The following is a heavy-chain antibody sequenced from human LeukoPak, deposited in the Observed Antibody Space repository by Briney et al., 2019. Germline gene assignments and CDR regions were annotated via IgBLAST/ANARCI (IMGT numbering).Heavy chain of an antibody. D-gene: IGHD6-19*01. Sequence: PGRPLRLSCAASGFTFDDYAMYWVRQGPGKGLEWVSGITWNSGSIGYADSVKGRFTISRDNAKNSLYLQMNSLRTEDTASYYCAKGLAGAVDYWGQGTLVTVSS. CDR3: AKGLAGAVDY. CDR2: ITWNSGSI. J-gene: IGHJ4*02. V-gene: IGHV3-9*01. CDR1: GFTFDDYA.